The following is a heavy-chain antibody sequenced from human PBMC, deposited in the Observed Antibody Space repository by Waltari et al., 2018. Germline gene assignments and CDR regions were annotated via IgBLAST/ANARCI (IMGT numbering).Heavy chain of an antibody. Sequence: QVQLEQSGAEVRKPGSSVKVSCKASSSHGISWVRQAPGQGLELMGGIIPIFGAPNYAQRFKDRLTIIADESTSTAYMELSRLTKDDTAVYYCARDGGDITTHYYHMDVWDKWTTVTVSS. CDR2: IIPIFGAP. CDR1: SSHG. J-gene: IGHJ6*03. D-gene: IGHD3-16*01. V-gene: IGHV1-69*12. CDR3: ARDGGDITTHYYHMDV.